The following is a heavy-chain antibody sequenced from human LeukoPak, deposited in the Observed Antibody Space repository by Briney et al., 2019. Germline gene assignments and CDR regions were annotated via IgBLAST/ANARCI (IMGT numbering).Heavy chain of an antibody. J-gene: IGHJ4*02. CDR3: ARGNYDSSGYGQIDY. Sequence: GGSLRLSCAASGFTFSSYSMNWVRQAPGKGLEWVSSISSSSSYIYYADSVKGRFTISRDNAKNSLYLQMNSLRAEDTAVYYCARGNYDSSGYGQIDYWGQGTLVTVSS. CDR1: GFTFSSYS. V-gene: IGHV3-21*01. D-gene: IGHD3-22*01. CDR2: ISSSSSYI.